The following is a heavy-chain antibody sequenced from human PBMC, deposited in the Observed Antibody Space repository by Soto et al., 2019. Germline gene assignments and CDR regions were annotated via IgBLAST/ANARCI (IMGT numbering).Heavy chain of an antibody. D-gene: IGHD5-18*01. CDR3: ARMESFGSLNWFDP. CDR1: GYTFTNND. V-gene: IGHV1-8*02. Sequence: QVQLVQSGAEVKKPGASVKVSCKASGYTFTNNDVSWVRQATGQGLEWMGWMNPGSGDTGYAQKFQGRVTMTRDISIATAYMELNSLTSEDTAIYYCARMESFGSLNWFDPWGQATLVTVSS. J-gene: IGHJ5*02. CDR2: MNPGSGDT.